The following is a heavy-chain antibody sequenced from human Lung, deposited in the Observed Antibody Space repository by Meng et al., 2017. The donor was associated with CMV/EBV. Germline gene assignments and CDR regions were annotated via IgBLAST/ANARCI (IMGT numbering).Heavy chain of an antibody. D-gene: IGHD5-18*01. CDR2: ISWNSGSI. Sequence: SCAASGFTFDDYAMHWVRQAPGKGLEWVSGISWNSGSIGYADSVKGRFTISRDNAKNSLYLQMNSLRAEDTALYYCAKDTGGYSYGYNAFDIWGQGTXVT. J-gene: IGHJ3*02. V-gene: IGHV3-9*01. CDR1: GFTFDDYA. CDR3: AKDTGGYSYGYNAFDI.